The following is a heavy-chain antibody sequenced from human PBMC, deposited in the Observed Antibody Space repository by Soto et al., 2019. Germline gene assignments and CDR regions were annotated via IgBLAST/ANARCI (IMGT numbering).Heavy chain of an antibody. CDR1: VGAFSSYV. V-gene: IGHV1-69*13. J-gene: IGHJ4*02. CDR2: IIPIFGTA. CDR3: AAYSNYEGSPFDY. D-gene: IGHD4-4*01. Sequence: SVKVSCKASVGAFSSYVISWVRHAPGQGLEWMGGIIPIFGTANYAQKFQGRVTITADESTSTAYMELSSLRSEDTAVYYCAAYSNYEGSPFDYWGQGTLVTVSS.